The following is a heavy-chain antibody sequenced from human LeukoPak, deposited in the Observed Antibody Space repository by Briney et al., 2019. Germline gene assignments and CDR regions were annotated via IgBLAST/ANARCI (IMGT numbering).Heavy chain of an antibody. CDR3: ARLSIGHVFDY. D-gene: IGHD3-10*01. V-gene: IGHV4-59*01. J-gene: IGHJ4*02. Sequence: SETLSLTCTVSGGSISSYYWSWIRQPPGKGLEWIGYIYYSGSTNHNPSLKSRVTISVDTSKNQFSLKLSSVTAADTAVYYCARLSIGHVFDYWGQGTLVTVSS. CDR1: GGSISSYY. CDR2: IYYSGST.